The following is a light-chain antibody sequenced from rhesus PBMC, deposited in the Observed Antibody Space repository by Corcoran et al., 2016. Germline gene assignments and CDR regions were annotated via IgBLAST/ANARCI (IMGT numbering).Light chain of an antibody. CDR2: AAS. CDR3: QQRNSNPFT. V-gene: IGKV1-33*01. J-gene: IGKJ3*01. CDR1: QGIYNA. Sequence: DIQMTQSPSSLSASVGDKVTITCRASQGIYNALAWYQQKPGKAPNLLIYAASTLQIGVPSRFSGSGSGTNFTHTISSLQPEVFAVYYCQQRNSNPFTFGPGTKLDIK.